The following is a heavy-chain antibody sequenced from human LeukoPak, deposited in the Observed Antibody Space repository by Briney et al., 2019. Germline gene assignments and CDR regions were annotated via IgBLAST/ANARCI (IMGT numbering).Heavy chain of an antibody. D-gene: IGHD1-1*01. CDR1: GGSISSGDCY. Sequence: SETLSLTCTVSGGSISSGDCYWSWIRQPPGKGLEWIGYIYYSGSTYYNPSLKSPVTISVDTSKNQFSLKLSSVTAADTAVYYCAREVDNPYWYFDLWGRGTLVTVSS. V-gene: IGHV4-30-4*08. CDR3: AREVDNPYWYFDL. J-gene: IGHJ2*01. CDR2: IYYSGST.